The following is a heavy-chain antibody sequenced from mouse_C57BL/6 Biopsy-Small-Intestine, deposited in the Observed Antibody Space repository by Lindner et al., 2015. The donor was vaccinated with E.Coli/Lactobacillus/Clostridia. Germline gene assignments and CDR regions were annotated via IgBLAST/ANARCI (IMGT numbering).Heavy chain of an antibody. J-gene: IGHJ2*01. CDR2: ISDGGSYT. D-gene: IGHD2-4*01. CDR3: ATIYYDYDGVFDY. CDR1: GFTFSSYA. V-gene: IGHV5-4*01. Sequence: VQLQESGGGLVKPGGSLKLSCAASGFTFSSYAMSWVRQTPEKRLEWVATISDGGSYTYYPDNVKGRFTISRDNAKNNLYLQMSHLKSEDTAMYYCATIYYDYDGVFDYWGQGTTLTVSS.